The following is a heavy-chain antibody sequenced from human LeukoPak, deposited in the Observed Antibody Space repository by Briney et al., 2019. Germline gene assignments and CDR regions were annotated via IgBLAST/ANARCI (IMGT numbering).Heavy chain of an antibody. CDR3: ASTHYGWFDP. D-gene: IGHD4-17*01. Sequence: TGGSLRLSCAASEFTFSSYSMNWVRQAPGKGLEWVSYLSSSSGTIYYADSVKGRFTISRDNAKNSLYLQMNSLRAEDTAVYYCASTHYGWFDPWGQGTLVTVSS. V-gene: IGHV3-48*04. CDR1: EFTFSSYS. J-gene: IGHJ5*02. CDR2: LSSSSGTI.